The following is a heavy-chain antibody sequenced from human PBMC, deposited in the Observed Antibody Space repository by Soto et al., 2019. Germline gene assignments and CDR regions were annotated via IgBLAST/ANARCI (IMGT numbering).Heavy chain of an antibody. D-gene: IGHD1-1*01. Sequence: QVQVVESGGGVVQPGRSLRLSCAASGFTFSAYGMHWVRQAPGKGLELVAVIWHDGSNKYYADSVKGRFTIYRDNSKNTLYLQMTSLRAEDTAVYYWARPRNMYYGNDGGFDIWGQGTTVTVSS. J-gene: IGHJ3*02. V-gene: IGHV3-33*01. CDR3: ARPRNMYYGNDGGFDI. CDR1: GFTFSAYG. CDR2: IWHDGSNK.